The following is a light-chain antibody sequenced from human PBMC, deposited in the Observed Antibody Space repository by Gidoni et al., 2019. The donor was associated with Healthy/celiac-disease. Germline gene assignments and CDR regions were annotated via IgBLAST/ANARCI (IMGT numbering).Light chain of an antibody. J-gene: IGLJ3*02. Sequence: QSVLTQPPSVSGAPGQRVTLSCTGSRSNIGAGYDVHWYQQLPGPAPKLLIYGNSNRPSGVPDRFSGSKSGTSASLAITGLQAEDEADYYCQSYDSSLSEGVFGGGTKLTVL. V-gene: IGLV1-40*01. CDR2: GNS. CDR3: QSYDSSLSEGV. CDR1: RSNIGAGYD.